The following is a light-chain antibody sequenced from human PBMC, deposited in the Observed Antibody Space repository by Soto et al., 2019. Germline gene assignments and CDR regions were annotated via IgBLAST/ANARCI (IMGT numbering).Light chain of an antibody. Sequence: EIVLTQSPGTLSFSPGERATLSCRASQSVSSTSLAWYQQKPGQAPRRLIYGASNRATGIPDRFSGSGSGTYFTLTISRLEPEDFAVYYCQQYDGSPPWTFGLGTKVEFK. J-gene: IGKJ1*01. CDR1: QSVSSTS. CDR2: GAS. CDR3: QQYDGSPPWT. V-gene: IGKV3-20*01.